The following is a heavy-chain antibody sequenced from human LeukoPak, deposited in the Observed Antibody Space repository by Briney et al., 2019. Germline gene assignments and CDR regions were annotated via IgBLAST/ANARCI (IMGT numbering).Heavy chain of an antibody. V-gene: IGHV3-7*03. J-gene: IGHJ4*02. CDR1: GFMFNNEW. D-gene: IGHD6-13*01. Sequence: GGSLRLSCAASGFMFNNEWMDWVRQAPGKGLEWVANIKADGTEKYYVDSVKGRFTISRDNAKNSLYLQLNSLRAEDTAVYYCTRRSWSFDYWGQGTLVTVSS. CDR2: IKADGTEK. CDR3: TRRSWSFDY.